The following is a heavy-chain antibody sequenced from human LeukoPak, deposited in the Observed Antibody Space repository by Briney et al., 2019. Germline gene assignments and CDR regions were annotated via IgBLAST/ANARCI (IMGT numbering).Heavy chain of an antibody. V-gene: IGHV4-31*03. D-gene: IGHD2-21*02. Sequence: SQTLSLTCTVSGGSISSGGYYWSWIRQHPGKGLEWIGYIYYSGSTYYNPSLKSRVTISVDTSKNQFSLKLSSVTAADTAVYHCAGGDPYYFDYWGQGTLVTVSS. CDR3: AGGDPYYFDY. J-gene: IGHJ4*02. CDR1: GGSISSGGYY. CDR2: IYYSGST.